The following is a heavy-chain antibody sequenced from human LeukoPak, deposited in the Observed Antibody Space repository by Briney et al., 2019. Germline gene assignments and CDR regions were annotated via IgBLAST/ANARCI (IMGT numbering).Heavy chain of an antibody. D-gene: IGHD3-10*01. CDR3: ARMVRGRGYYYYYMDV. CDR2: INHSGST. CDR1: GGSFSGYY. V-gene: IGHV4-34*01. Sequence: SETLSLTCAVYGGSFSGYYWSWIRQPPGKGLEWIGEINHSGSTNYNPSLKSRVTISVDTSKNEFFLKLSFVTAADTAVYSCARMVRGRGYYYYYMDVWGKGTTVTVSS. J-gene: IGHJ6*03.